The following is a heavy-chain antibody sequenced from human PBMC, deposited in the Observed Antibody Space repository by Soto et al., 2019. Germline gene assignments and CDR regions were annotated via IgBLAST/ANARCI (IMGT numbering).Heavy chain of an antibody. CDR1: GFTFSGSA. Sequence: TGGSLRLSCAASGFTFSGSAMHWVRQASGKGLEWVGRIRSKANSYATAYAASVKGRFTISRDDSKNTAYLQMNSLKTEDTAVYYCTTPYCSGGSCYHDGYYYYYGMDVWGQGTTVTVSS. V-gene: IGHV3-73*01. CDR2: IRSKANSYAT. CDR3: TTPYCSGGSCYHDGYYYYYGMDV. J-gene: IGHJ6*02. D-gene: IGHD2-15*01.